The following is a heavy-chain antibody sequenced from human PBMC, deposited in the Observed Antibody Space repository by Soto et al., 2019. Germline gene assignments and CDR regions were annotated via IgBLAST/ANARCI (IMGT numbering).Heavy chain of an antibody. CDR1: GFTFSSYW. D-gene: IGHD1-26*01. J-gene: IGHJ5*02. Sequence: EVQLVESGGGLVQPGGSLRLSCAASGFTFSSYWMHWVRQAPGKGLVWVSRINSDGSSTSYADSVKGRFTISRDNAKNTLYLQMNRLRAEDTAVYYCARERGQWELRKNWCDPLGQGTLVTVPS. CDR3: ARERGQWELRKNWCDP. CDR2: INSDGSST. V-gene: IGHV3-74*01.